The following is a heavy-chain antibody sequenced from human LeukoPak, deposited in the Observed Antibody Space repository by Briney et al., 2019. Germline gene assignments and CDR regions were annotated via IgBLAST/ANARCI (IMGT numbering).Heavy chain of an antibody. CDR1: GYTFTGYY. CDR3: ARGTPYYYDSSGYSVYYFDY. J-gene: IGHJ4*02. CDR2: INPNSGGT. V-gene: IGHV1-2*02. Sequence: ASVKVSCKASGYTFTGYYMHWVRQAPGQGREWMGWINPNSGGTNYAQKYQGRVTMTRDTSISTDYMELSRLRSDDTAVYYCARGTPYYYDSSGYSVYYFDYWGQGTLVTVSS. D-gene: IGHD3-22*01.